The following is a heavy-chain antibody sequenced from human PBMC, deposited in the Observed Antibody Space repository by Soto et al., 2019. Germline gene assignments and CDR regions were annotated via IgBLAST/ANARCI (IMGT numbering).Heavy chain of an antibody. CDR1: EFTVRSNN. V-gene: IGHV3-66*01. CDR3: ASRYSGYDLIYYYYYYMDV. D-gene: IGHD5-12*01. J-gene: IGHJ6*03. Sequence: EVQLVESGGGLVQPGGSLRLSGPASEFTVRSNNMSWVGQPPGKGLKWVSVIYSGGSTYYPDSVKGRFTISRDNSKNTLYLQMNSLRAEDTAVYYCASRYSGYDLIYYYYYYMDVWGKGTTVTVSS. CDR2: IYSGGST.